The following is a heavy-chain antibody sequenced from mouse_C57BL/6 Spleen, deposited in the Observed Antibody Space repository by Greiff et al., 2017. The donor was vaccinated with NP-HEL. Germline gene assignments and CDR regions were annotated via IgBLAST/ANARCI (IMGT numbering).Heavy chain of an antibody. Sequence: QVQLQQSGPELVKPGASVKISCKASGYAFSSSWMNWVKQRPGKGLEWIGRIYPGDGDTNYNGKFKGKATLTADKSSSTAYMQLSSLTSEDAAVYFCARRGGRRVYYFDYWGQGTTLTVSS. J-gene: IGHJ2*01. V-gene: IGHV1-82*01. CDR3: ARRGGRRVYYFDY. CDR2: IYPGDGDT. CDR1: GYAFSSSW. D-gene: IGHD1-1*01.